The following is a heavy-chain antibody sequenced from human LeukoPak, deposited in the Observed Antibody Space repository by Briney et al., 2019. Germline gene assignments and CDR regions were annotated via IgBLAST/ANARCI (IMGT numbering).Heavy chain of an antibody. D-gene: IGHD3-9*01. V-gene: IGHV3-23*01. CDR2: ISGSGDST. CDR1: GFTFSSYA. Sequence: GGSLRLSCAASGFTFSSYAMSWVRQAPGKGLEWVSTISGSGDSTYYAVSVKGRFTISRDNSKNTLYLQMNSLRAEDTAVYYCAKDSTGYYNPYYYYGMDVWGQGTTVTVSS. CDR3: AKDSTGYYNPYYYYGMDV. J-gene: IGHJ6*02.